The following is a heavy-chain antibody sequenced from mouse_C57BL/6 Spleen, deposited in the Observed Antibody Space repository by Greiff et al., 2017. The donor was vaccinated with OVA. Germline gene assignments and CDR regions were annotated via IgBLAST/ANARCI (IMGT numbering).Heavy chain of an antibody. Sequence: VQLKESGPELVKPGASVKMSCKASGYTFTDYNMHWVKQSHGKSLEWIGYINPNNGGTSYNQKFKGKATLTVNKSSSTAYMELRSLTSEDSAVYYCARVGYHPDYFDYWGQGTTLTVSS. V-gene: IGHV1-22*01. CDR1: GYTFTDYN. CDR3: ARVGYHPDYFDY. D-gene: IGHD2-2*01. CDR2: INPNNGGT. J-gene: IGHJ2*01.